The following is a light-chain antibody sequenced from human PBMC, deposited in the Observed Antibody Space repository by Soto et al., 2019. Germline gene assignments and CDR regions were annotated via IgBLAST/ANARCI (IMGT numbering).Light chain of an antibody. CDR2: AAS. V-gene: IGKV3-20*01. Sequence: IVLTQSPGTLSLYPGETATLSCRASQSVYNNYLAWYRRKPGQAPRLLIYAASNRATGIADSFRGSGSGTDFTLTISRLEPEDFAVYYCHQYGSFPYTFGGGTNVEIK. J-gene: IGKJ4*01. CDR1: QSVYNNY. CDR3: HQYGSFPYT.